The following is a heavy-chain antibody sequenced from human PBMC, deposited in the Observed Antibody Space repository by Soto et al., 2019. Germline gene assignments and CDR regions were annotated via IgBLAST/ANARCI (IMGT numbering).Heavy chain of an antibody. Sequence: PSETLSLTCAVYGGSFSGYYWSWIRQPPGKGLEWIGEINHSGSTNYNPSLKSRVTISVDTSKNQFSLKLSSVTAADTAVYYCARGVYCTNGVCYTSLDYWGQGTLVTVSS. D-gene: IGHD2-8*01. J-gene: IGHJ4*02. CDR2: INHSGST. CDR1: GGSFSGYY. V-gene: IGHV4-34*01. CDR3: ARGVYCTNGVCYTSLDY.